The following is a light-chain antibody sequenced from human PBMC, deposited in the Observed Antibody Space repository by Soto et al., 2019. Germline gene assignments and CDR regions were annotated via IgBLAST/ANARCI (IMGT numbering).Light chain of an antibody. CDR2: DVS. CDR1: SSDVGGYNY. V-gene: IGLV2-14*03. Sequence: QSALTQPASVSGSPRQSITISCTGTSSDVGGYNYVSWYQHHPGKAPKLMIYDVSNRPSGVSNRFSGSKSGNTASLTISGLQAEDEADYYCSSYPSSSTLVVFGGGTKLTVL. J-gene: IGLJ2*01. CDR3: SSYPSSSTLVV.